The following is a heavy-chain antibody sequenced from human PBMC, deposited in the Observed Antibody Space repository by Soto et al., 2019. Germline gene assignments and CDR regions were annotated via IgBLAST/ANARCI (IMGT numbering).Heavy chain of an antibody. V-gene: IGHV3-30*18. CDR1: GFTFSSYG. CDR2: ISDDGSNK. D-gene: IGHD4-17*01. Sequence: QVQLVESGGGVVQPGRSLRLSCAASGFTFSSYGMHCVRQAPGKELEWVAVISDDGSNKYYADSVKGRFTISRDNSKNTLYLQMNSLRAEDTAVYYCAKEGNGDRMHPYYCYGMDVWGQGTPVTVS. CDR3: AKEGNGDRMHPYYCYGMDV. J-gene: IGHJ6*02.